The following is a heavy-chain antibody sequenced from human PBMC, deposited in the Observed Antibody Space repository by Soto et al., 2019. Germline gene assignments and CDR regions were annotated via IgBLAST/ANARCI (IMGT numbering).Heavy chain of an antibody. J-gene: IGHJ4*02. CDR1: GGSISSGGYY. V-gene: IGHV4-31*03. D-gene: IGHD5-12*01. CDR2: IYYSGST. Sequence: SETLSLTCTVSGGSISSGGYYWSWIRQHPGKGLEWIGYIYYSGSTYYNPSLKSRVTISLDKSKNQFSLKLNSVTAADTAVYFCARLEGLATISYYFDFWGPGALVTVSS. CDR3: ARLEGLATISYYFDF.